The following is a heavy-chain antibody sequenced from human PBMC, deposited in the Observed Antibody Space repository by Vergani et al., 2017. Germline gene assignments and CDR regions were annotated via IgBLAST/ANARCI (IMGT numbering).Heavy chain of an antibody. CDR2: IYPGDSDT. CDR3: ARVRSTLYSSSPTFDI. Sequence: EVQLVQSGAEVKKPGESLKISCKGSGYSFTSYWIGWVRQMPGKGLEWMGIIYPGDSDTRYSPSFQGQVTISADKSISTAYLQWSSLKASDTAMYYCARVRSTLYSSSPTFDIWGQGTMVTVSS. J-gene: IGHJ3*02. CDR1: GYSFTSYW. D-gene: IGHD6-6*01. V-gene: IGHV5-51*03.